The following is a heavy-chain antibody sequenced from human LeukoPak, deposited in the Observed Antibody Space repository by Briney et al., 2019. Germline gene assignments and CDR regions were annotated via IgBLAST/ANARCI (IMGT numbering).Heavy chain of an antibody. V-gene: IGHV3-48*02. CDR2: ISSSSSTV. CDR3: ARDRYGDYTPDY. CDR1: GFTFSSYS. D-gene: IGHD4-17*01. J-gene: IGHJ4*02. Sequence: GGSLRLSRAASGFTFSSYSMNWVRQAPGKGLEWVSYISSSSSTVYYADSVKGRFTISRDIARNSLYLQMSSLRDEDTAVYYCARDRYGDYTPDYWGRGTLVTVSS.